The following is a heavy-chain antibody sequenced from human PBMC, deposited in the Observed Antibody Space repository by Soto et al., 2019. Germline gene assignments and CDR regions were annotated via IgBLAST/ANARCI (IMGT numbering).Heavy chain of an antibody. D-gene: IGHD6-19*01. CDR3: ARQQWLVLNAFDI. CDR2: IYYSGST. Sequence: SETLSLTCTVSGGSISSYYWSWIRQLPGKGLEWIGYIYYSGSTNYNPSLKSRVTISVDTSKNHFSLKLSSVTAADTAVYYCARQQWLVLNAFDIWGQGTMVTVS. J-gene: IGHJ3*02. CDR1: GGSISSYY. V-gene: IGHV4-59*01.